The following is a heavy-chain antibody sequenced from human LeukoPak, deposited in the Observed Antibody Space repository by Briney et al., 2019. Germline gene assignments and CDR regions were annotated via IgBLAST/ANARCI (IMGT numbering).Heavy chain of an antibody. Sequence: GGSLRLSCEVSGFTFDNNDMHWVRQTTGEGLEWVSAIGSAGYTYYADSVRGRFTITRDNAKQSLYLQMNSLRVEDTAVYHCVRQPDSARYGFDYWGRGTQVTVSS. CDR3: VRQPDSARYGFDY. J-gene: IGHJ4*02. CDR1: GFTFDNND. CDR2: IGSAGYT. V-gene: IGHV3-13*01. D-gene: IGHD1-14*01.